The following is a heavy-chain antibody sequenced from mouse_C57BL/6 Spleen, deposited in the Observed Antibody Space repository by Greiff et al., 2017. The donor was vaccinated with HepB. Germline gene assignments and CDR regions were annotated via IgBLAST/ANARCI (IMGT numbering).Heavy chain of an antibody. CDR3: ARGYGSRHFDY. V-gene: IGHV1-52*01. J-gene: IGHJ2*01. CDR2: IDPSDSET. CDR1: GYTFTSYW. Sequence: VQLQQPGAELVRPGSSVKLSCKASGYTFTSYWMHWVKQRPIQGLEWIGNIDPSDSETHYNQKFKDKATLTADKSSSTAYMQLSSLTSEDSAVYYCARGYGSRHFDYWGQGTTLTVSA. D-gene: IGHD1-1*01.